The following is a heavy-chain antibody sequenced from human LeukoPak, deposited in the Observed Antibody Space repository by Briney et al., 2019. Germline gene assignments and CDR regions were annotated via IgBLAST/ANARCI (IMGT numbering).Heavy chain of an antibody. V-gene: IGHV1-46*03. Sequence: ASVKVSCKASGGTFSSYAISWVRQAPGQGLEWMGIINPSGGSTSYAQKFQGRVTMTRDTSTSTVYMELSSLRSEDTAVYYCARDQGYYDSSGYYLGGDHDYWGQGTLVAVSS. CDR3: ARDQGYYDSSGYYLGGDHDY. CDR2: INPSGGST. D-gene: IGHD3-22*01. CDR1: GGTFSSYA. J-gene: IGHJ4*02.